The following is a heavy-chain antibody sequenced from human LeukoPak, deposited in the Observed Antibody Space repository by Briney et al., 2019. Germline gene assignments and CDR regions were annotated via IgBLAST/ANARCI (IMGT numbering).Heavy chain of an antibody. Sequence: GGSLRLSCAASGFTFSSYSMNWVRQAPGKGLEWVSSISSSSSYIYYADSVKGRFTIPRDNAKNSLYLQMNSLRAEDTAVYYCAREGWDSGYPFDYWGQGTLVTVSS. J-gene: IGHJ4*02. D-gene: IGHD3-22*01. V-gene: IGHV3-21*01. CDR3: AREGWDSGYPFDY. CDR2: ISSSSSYI. CDR1: GFTFSSYS.